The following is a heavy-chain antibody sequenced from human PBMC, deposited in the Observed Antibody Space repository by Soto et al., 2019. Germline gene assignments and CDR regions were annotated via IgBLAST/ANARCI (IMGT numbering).Heavy chain of an antibody. D-gene: IGHD2-2*01. CDR2: INVANGDT. Sequence: GASVKVSCKASGYSFTNYAMHWVRQAPGQRLEWMGWINVANGDTKYSQKFQGRVTITRDTSASTAYLDLSGLKSEDTAVYYCAREWLDLGAFAYAFGYWGQGTLVTVSS. V-gene: IGHV1-3*01. CDR3: AREWLDLGAFAYAFGY. J-gene: IGHJ4*02. CDR1: GYSFTNYA.